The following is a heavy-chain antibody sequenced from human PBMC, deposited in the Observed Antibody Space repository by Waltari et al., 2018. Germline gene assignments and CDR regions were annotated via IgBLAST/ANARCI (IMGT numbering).Heavy chain of an antibody. Sequence: QVQLVESGGGVAQPGRSLRLSCAASGFRFSSFAMHWVRQAPGKEMTWLAVILYDGGNAYYADSMEGRFTISRDNSENKVYLEIHGLRSEDTAIYYCARGGTASGGGRQTLWGQGTQVTVSS. CDR2: ILYDGGNA. D-gene: IGHD3-16*01. V-gene: IGHV3-30-3*01. CDR3: ARGGTASGGGRQTL. CDR1: GFRFSSFA. J-gene: IGHJ4*02.